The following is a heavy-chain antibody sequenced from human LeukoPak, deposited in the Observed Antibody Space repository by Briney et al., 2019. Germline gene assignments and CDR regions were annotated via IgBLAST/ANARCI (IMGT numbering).Heavy chain of an antibody. D-gene: IGHD2-15*01. Sequence: GGSLRLSCAASGFTFSSYSMNWVRQAPGKGLEWVSSISSSSSYIYYADSVKGRFTISRDNAKNSLSLQMNSLRAEDTAVYYCARVVVAARFDYWGQGTLVTVSS. V-gene: IGHV3-21*01. CDR2: ISSSSSYI. CDR3: ARVVVAARFDY. CDR1: GFTFSSYS. J-gene: IGHJ4*02.